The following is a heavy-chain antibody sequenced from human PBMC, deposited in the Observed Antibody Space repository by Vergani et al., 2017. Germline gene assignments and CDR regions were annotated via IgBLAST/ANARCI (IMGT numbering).Heavy chain of an antibody. D-gene: IGHD3-10*01. J-gene: IGHJ4*02. CDR3: ARERERRMVRGVTYYFDY. CDR1: GGSISSYY. Sequence: QVQLQESGPGLVKPSETLSLTCTVSGGSISSYYWSWIRQPPGKGLEWIGYIYYSGSTNYNPSLTSRVTISVDTSKNQFSLKLSSVTAADTAVYYCARERERRMVRGVTYYFDYWGQGTLVTVSS. CDR2: IYYSGST. V-gene: IGHV4-59*01.